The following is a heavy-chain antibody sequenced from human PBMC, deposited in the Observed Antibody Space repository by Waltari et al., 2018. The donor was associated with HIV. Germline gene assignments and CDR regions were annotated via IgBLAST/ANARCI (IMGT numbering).Heavy chain of an antibody. J-gene: IGHJ6*02. Sequence: EVQLMESGGGLVQPGRSLRLSCTVSGFTFEDYVMYLVRQAPGKGLEWVCGIGWNEHNRDDADSVQGRFSVSRDNAKDTLYLQMNSLKVEDTAIYYCAKGGCAAGYYMDVWGQGTTVTVS. D-gene: IGHD2-2*03. CDR1: GFTFEDYV. CDR3: AKGGCAAGYYMDV. CDR2: IGWNEHNR. V-gene: IGHV3-9*01.